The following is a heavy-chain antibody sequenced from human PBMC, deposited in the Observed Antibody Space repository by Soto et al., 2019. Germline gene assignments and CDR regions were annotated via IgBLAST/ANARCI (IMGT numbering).Heavy chain of an antibody. J-gene: IGHJ5*01. Sequence: QVQLQESGPGLVKPSETLSLTCTVSGDSLSAYFWTWIRQTPGTGLEWIGYITYSGRTNYNPSLKSRVTISVDTSNNHFSLKLTSVTAADTAVYYCARQRGFGDLFDSWGQGILVTVSS. V-gene: IGHV4-59*01. CDR3: ARQRGFGDLFDS. CDR2: ITYSGRT. CDR1: GDSLSAYF. D-gene: IGHD3-10*01.